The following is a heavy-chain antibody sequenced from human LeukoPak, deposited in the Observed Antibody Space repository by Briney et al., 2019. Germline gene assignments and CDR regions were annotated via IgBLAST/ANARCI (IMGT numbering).Heavy chain of an antibody. V-gene: IGHV4-61*02. CDR3: ARDFAMVRGASFGAFDI. CDR2: IYTSGST. J-gene: IGHJ3*02. CDR1: GGSISSGGYY. D-gene: IGHD3-10*01. Sequence: PSETLSLTCTVSGGSISSGGYYWSWIRQPAGKGLEWIGRIYTSGSTNYNPSLKSRVTISVDTSKNQFSLKLSSVTAADTAVYYCARDFAMVRGASFGAFDIWGQGTMVTVPS.